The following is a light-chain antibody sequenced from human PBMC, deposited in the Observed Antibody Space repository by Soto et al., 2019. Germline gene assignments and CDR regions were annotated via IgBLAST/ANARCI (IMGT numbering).Light chain of an antibody. V-gene: IGLV2-23*02. Sequence: QSALTQPASVSGSPGQSITISCTGTSSDIGSYDLVSWYQQHPGTAPKLIIYEVTKRPSGVSTRFPGSKSGNTASLTISGLQAVDEADYYCCSFADFTYVFGTGTKGTVL. CDR1: SSDIGSYDL. CDR3: CSFADFTYV. CDR2: EVT. J-gene: IGLJ1*01.